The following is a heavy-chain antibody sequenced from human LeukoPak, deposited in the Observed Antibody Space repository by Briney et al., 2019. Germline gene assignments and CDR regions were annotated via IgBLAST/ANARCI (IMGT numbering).Heavy chain of an antibody. CDR3: ARDVHGDYGSGWFDP. CDR1: GGTFNNSA. D-gene: IGHD4-17*01. CDR2: IMPLFGTA. J-gene: IGHJ5*02. Sequence: SVKVSCKTSGGTFNNSAISWVRQAPGQGIEWVGGIMPLFGTAGYAQKFQGRVTITKDESTRTVYLELTSLTSDDTAVYYCARDVHGDYGSGWFDPWGQGTLVSVSS. V-gene: IGHV1-69*05.